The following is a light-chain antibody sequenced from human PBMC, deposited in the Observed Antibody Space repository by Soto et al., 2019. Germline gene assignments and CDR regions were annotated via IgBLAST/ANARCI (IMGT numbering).Light chain of an antibody. CDR2: DNH. CDR1: SSNIGINT. CDR3: AAWDVSLNGFV. J-gene: IGLJ1*01. Sequence: QSVLTQPPSASGTPGQRVTVSCSGGSSNIGINTVTWYRQLPGTAPQLLISDNHRRPSGVPDRFSGSKSGTSASLAISGFQSEDEATYYCAAWDVSLNGFVFGTGTKVTVL. V-gene: IGLV1-44*01.